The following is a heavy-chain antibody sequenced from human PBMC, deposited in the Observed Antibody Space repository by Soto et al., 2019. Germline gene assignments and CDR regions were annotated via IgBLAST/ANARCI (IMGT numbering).Heavy chain of an antibody. CDR1: GFTFSSYA. D-gene: IGHD3-10*01. CDR3: ANLHSTMVRGVMGGYFDY. J-gene: IGHJ4*02. V-gene: IGHV3-23*01. Sequence: EVQLLESGGGLVQPGGSLRLSCAASGFTFSSYAMSWVRQAPGKGLEWVSAISGSGGSTYYADSVKGRFTISRDNSKNTLYLQMNSLRAEDTAVYYCANLHSTMVRGVMGGYFDYWGQGTLVTVSS. CDR2: ISGSGGST.